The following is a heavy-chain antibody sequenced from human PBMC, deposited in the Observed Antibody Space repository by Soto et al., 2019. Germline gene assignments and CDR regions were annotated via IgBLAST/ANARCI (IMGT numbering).Heavy chain of an antibody. CDR2: IYHSGST. CDR1: GGSISSGGYS. CDR3: ARVVSHSSSFDY. V-gene: IGHV4-30-2*01. J-gene: IGHJ4*02. Sequence: SETLSLTCAVSGGSISSGGYSWSWIRQPPGKGLEWIGYIYHSGSTYYNPSLKSRVTISVDRSKNQFSLKLSSVTAADTAVYYCARVVSHSSSFDYWGQGTLVTVSS. D-gene: IGHD6-13*01.